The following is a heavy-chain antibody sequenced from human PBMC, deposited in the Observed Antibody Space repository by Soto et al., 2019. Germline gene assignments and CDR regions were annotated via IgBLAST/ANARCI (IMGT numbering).Heavy chain of an antibody. D-gene: IGHD1-1*01. CDR3: AHRRGGYNWDDGYFDF. CDR1: GFSISTSGVG. Sequence: QITLKESGPTLVKPTQTLTLICTFSGFSISTSGVGVGWIRQPPGKALEWLAFTYWDDDNRYNPSLRSRLTVAKDTSKSLVVLLMTSVDPVDTATYYCAHRRGGYNWDDGYFDFWGQGTLVTVSS. J-gene: IGHJ4*02. CDR2: TYWDDDN. V-gene: IGHV2-5*02.